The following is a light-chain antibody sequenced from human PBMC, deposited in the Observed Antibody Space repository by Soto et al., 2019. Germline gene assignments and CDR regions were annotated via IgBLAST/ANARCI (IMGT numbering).Light chain of an antibody. J-gene: IGLJ1*01. Sequence: QSLLTQPSSVSGSPGQSITISCTGTSSDVGSYSLVSWYQQHPGKAPKLMIFEVTKRPSGVSSRFSGSKSDNTASLTISGLQTEDEADYYCCSYAGSSTHYVFGTGTRSPS. CDR2: EVT. CDR1: SSDVGSYSL. V-gene: IGLV2-23*02. CDR3: CSYAGSSTHYV.